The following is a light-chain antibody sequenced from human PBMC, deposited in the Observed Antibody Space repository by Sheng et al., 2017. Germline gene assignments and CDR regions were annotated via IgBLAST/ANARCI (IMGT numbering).Light chain of an antibody. CDR1: QTITNGY. CDR3: QQSGSSPLT. J-gene: IGKJ4*01. Sequence: EIVLTQSPATLSLSPGERATLFCRASQTITNGYVAWYQQKPGQAPRLLIYGTSNRATGIPDRFSASGSGRDFTLTIDRLEPEDFAVFYCQQSGSSPLTFGGGTKVEIK. V-gene: IGKV3-20*01. CDR2: GTS.